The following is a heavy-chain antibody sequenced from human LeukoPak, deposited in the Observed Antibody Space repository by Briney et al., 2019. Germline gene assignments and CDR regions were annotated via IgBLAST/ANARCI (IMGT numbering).Heavy chain of an antibody. CDR3: ASLRATGHRKGRFDY. Sequence: SETLSLTCAVYGGSFSGYYWSWIRQPPGKGLEWIGEINHSGSTNYNPSLKSRVTISVDTSKNQFSLKLSSVTAADTAVYYCASLRATGHRKGRFDYWGQGTLVTVSS. V-gene: IGHV4-34*01. D-gene: IGHD3-9*01. J-gene: IGHJ4*02. CDR1: GGSFSGYY. CDR2: INHSGST.